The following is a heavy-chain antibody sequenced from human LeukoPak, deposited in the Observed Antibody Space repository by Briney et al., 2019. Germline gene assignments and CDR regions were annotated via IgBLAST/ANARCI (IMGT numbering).Heavy chain of an antibody. CDR1: GGSISSGSYY. J-gene: IGHJ4*02. D-gene: IGHD6-19*01. Sequence: SETLSLTCTVSGGSISSGSYYWNWIRQPAGKRLEWLGHVFTRGTTNYNASLEGRLTISLDTARNQFSLYLSSVTAADTAMYFCARSSLAVYFDYWGQGTLVTASS. CDR3: ARSSLAVYFDY. CDR2: VFTRGTT. V-gene: IGHV4-61*09.